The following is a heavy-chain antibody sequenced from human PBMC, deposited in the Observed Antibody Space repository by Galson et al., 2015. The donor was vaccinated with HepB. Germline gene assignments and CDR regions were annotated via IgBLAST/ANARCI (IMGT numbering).Heavy chain of an antibody. D-gene: IGHD3-22*01. CDR3: ARDVKIYDSSGYYYS. V-gene: IGHV1-18*01. Sequence: SVKVSCKASGYTFTSYGISWVRQAPGQGLEWMGWISAYNGNTNYAQKLQGRVTMTTDTSTSTAYMELRSLRSDDTAVYYCARDVKIYDSSGYYYSWGQGTLVTVSS. CDR1: GYTFTSYG. CDR2: ISAYNGNT. J-gene: IGHJ4*02.